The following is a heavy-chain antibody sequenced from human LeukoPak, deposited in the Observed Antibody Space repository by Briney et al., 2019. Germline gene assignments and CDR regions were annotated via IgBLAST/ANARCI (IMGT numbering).Heavy chain of an antibody. J-gene: IGHJ5*02. Sequence: GASVKVSRKASGYTFTGYYMHWVRQAPGQGLEWMGWISAYNGNKNFAQKLQGRVTMTTDTSTSTAYMELRSLRSDDTAVYYCARDLPPYYDFWSGYWPGAYNWFDPWGQGTLVTVSS. CDR3: ARDLPPYYDFWSGYWPGAYNWFDP. CDR1: GYTFTGYY. D-gene: IGHD3-3*01. CDR2: ISAYNGNK. V-gene: IGHV1-18*04.